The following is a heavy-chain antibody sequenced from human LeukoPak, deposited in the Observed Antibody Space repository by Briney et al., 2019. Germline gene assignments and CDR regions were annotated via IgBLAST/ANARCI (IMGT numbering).Heavy chain of an antibody. D-gene: IGHD6-13*01. CDR2: TYYSGST. Sequence: SETLSLTCTVSGYSISSRIYWWGWMRQPRVKVLEWIGKTYYSGSTYYPPSLKSRVTTSDDTSKHQSSLQSSAMHAAAAAVYYWARLRSSWDKDWYFDLWGGGAQVTVS. CDR1: GYSISSRIYW. J-gene: IGHJ2*01. V-gene: IGHV4-39*07. CDR3: ARLRSSWDKDWYFDL.